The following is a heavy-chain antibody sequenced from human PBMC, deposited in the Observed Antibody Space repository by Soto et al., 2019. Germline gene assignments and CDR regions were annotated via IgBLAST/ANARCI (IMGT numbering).Heavy chain of an antibody. CDR2: IFYSGRP. Sequence: QVQLQESGPGLMKPSQTLSLTCTVSGGSISSGGYYWSWIRQHPGQGLECIGYIFYSGRPFYNPYLKSRMDIYLDKSKYQFSLTLNSVTAADTALYYCARLSSRNGMDVWGQGTTVTVSS. CDR3: ARLSSRNGMDV. J-gene: IGHJ6*02. D-gene: IGHD6-6*01. CDR1: GGSISSGGYY. V-gene: IGHV4-31*03.